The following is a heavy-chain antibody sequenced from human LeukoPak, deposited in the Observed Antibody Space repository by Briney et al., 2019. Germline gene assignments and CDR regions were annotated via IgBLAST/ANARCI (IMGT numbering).Heavy chain of an antibody. Sequence: PSQTLSLTCTDSGGSISSGDHYWSWIRQPPGKGLEWLGHIYYRGGTNYNPSLKSRVSISVDTSKNQFSLKLTSVTAADTAVYYCAREGYDILTGSTRAFDIWGHGTKVNVSS. CDR1: GGSISSGDHY. D-gene: IGHD3-9*01. CDR2: IYYRGGT. CDR3: AREGYDILTGSTRAFDI. J-gene: IGHJ3*02. V-gene: IGHV4-30-4*01.